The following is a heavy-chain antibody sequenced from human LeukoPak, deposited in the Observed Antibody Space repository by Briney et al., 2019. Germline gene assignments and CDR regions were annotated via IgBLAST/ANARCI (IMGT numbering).Heavy chain of an antibody. CDR1: GFSISNYG. CDR3: LKDLYKGDRSSSYHCLY. J-gene: IGHJ1*01. Sequence: PGGSLSLSCSASGFSISNYGLHWVRQAPGKGLEYLSAISANGGSTYYADSVKGRFTISRDNSRNTLHLQMSSLRAEDTDIYRCLKDLYKGDRSSSYHCLYWGQSTLVTVSS. D-gene: IGHD6-13*01. CDR2: ISANGGST. V-gene: IGHV3-64D*06.